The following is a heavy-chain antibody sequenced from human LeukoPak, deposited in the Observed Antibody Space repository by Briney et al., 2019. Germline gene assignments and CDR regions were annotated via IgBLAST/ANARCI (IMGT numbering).Heavy chain of an antibody. Sequence: GGSLRLSCAASGFTFSTYWMSWVRQAPGKGLEWVANIKQDGSEKYYVDSVKGRFTISRDNAENSLFLQMNSLTADDTAVYYCARERTTIVSGTTIGAYWGPGTLVTVSS. J-gene: IGHJ4*02. CDR2: IKQDGSEK. D-gene: IGHD2/OR15-2a*01. CDR1: GFTFSTYW. V-gene: IGHV3-7*01. CDR3: ARERTTIVSGTTIGAY.